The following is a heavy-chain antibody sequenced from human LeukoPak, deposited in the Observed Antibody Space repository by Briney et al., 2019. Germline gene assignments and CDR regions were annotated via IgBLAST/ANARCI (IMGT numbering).Heavy chain of an antibody. D-gene: IGHD3-10*01. Sequence: GGSLRLSCAASGFTVSSNYMSWVRQAPGKGLEWVANIKQDGSEKYYVDSVKGRFTISRDNAKNSLYLQMNSLRAEDTAVYYCAREKVRSSDYWGQGTLVTVSS. CDR3: AREKVRSSDY. CDR1: GFTVSSNY. CDR2: IKQDGSEK. J-gene: IGHJ4*02. V-gene: IGHV3-7*01.